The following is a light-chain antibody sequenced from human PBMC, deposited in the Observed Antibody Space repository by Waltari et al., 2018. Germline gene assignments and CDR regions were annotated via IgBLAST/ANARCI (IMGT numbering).Light chain of an antibody. CDR3: LLYMGSGIWV. CDR1: SGSLSSTSY. J-gene: IGLJ3*02. V-gene: IGLV8-61*01. CDR2: KAN. Sequence: QTVVTQEPSLSVSPGGTVTLTCALSSGSLSSTSYASGYQQSPGQTPRTLVYKANIRSSGVPDRFSGSVLGNKAVLIITGAQAEDESVYYCLLYMGSGIWVFGGGTKLTVL.